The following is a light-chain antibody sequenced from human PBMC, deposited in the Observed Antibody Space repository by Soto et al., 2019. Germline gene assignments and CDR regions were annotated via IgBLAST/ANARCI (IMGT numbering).Light chain of an antibody. V-gene: IGKV1-39*01. J-gene: IGKJ2*01. CDR3: QQSYNSPPYT. Sequence: DIQMTQSPSSLSGSVGDRVTITCRASQTISNYLNWYQQKPGKAPKLLIYAASTLQGGVPSRFSGSGSGTDFTLTISSLRPEDFGTYYCQQSYNSPPYTFGQGTKVEIK. CDR1: QTISNY. CDR2: AAS.